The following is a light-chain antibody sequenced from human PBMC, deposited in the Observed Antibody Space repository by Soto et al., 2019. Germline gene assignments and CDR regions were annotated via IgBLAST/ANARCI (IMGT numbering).Light chain of an antibody. V-gene: IGKV3-20*01. CDR1: QPIISSF. CDR3: QQYSAYPLS. Sequence: EIVLTRSPGPLSLSPGERATLSCRASQPIISSFLAWYQQKPGQAPILLIYGASSRATATPDRFRGSGSGTDFALTINRLEPEDFALYYCQQYSAYPLSFGGGTKVDIK. CDR2: GAS. J-gene: IGKJ4*01.